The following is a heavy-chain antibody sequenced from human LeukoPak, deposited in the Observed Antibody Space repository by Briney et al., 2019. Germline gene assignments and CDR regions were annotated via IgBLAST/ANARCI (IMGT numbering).Heavy chain of an antibody. D-gene: IGHD5-18*01. CDR3: AKDLRNSYGYIDGGWYFDY. CDR1: GFTFSSYG. J-gene: IGHJ4*02. V-gene: IGHV3-30*18. Sequence: GRSLRLSCAASGFTFSSYGMHWVRQAPGKGLEWVAVISYDGSNKYYADSVKGRFTISRDNSKNTLYLQMNSLRAEDTAVYYCAKDLRNSYGYIDGGWYFDYWGQGTLVTVSS. CDR2: ISYDGSNK.